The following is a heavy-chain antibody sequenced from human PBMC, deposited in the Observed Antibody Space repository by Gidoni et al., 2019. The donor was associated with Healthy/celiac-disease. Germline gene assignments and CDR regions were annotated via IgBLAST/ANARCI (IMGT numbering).Heavy chain of an antibody. CDR1: GFTFSSYS. D-gene: IGHD6-13*01. J-gene: IGHJ6*02. CDR2: ISSSSSTI. V-gene: IGHV3-48*01. Sequence: EVQLVESGGGLVQPGGSLRLSCAASGFTFSSYSMNWVRQAPGKGLEWVSYISSSSSTIYYADSGKGLFTISRDNAKNSLYLQMNSLRADDTAVYYCAREKVAAGFYYYYGMDVWGQGTTVTVSS. CDR3: AREKVAAGFYYYYGMDV.